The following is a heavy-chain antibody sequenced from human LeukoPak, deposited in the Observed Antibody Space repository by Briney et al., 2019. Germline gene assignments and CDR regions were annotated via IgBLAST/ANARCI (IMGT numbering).Heavy chain of an antibody. CDR3: TRAPYCSGGSCYDY. CDR2: IRSKAYGGTT. D-gene: IGHD2-15*01. V-gene: IGHV3-49*04. J-gene: IGHJ4*02. CDR1: GFTFGDDA. Sequence: GGSLRLSCTASGFTFGDDAMSWVRQAPGKGLEWVGFIRSKAYGGTTEYAASVKGRFTISRDDSKSIAYLQMNSLKTEDTAVYYCTRAPYCSGGSCYDYWGQGTLVTVSS.